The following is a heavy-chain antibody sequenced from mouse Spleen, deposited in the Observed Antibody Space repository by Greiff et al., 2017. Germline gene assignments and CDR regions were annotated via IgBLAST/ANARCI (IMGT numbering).Heavy chain of an antibody. CDR1: GYTFTSYW. D-gene: IGHD2-4*01. CDR2: IDPSDSYT. J-gene: IGHJ3*01. V-gene: IGHV1-69*01. CDR3: ASTMITTGLCAY. Sequence: QVQLQQPGAELVMPGASVKLSCKASGYTFTSYWMHWVKQRPGQGLEWIGEIDPSDSYTNYNQKFKGKATLTVDKSSSTAYMQLSSLTSEDSAGYYCASTMITTGLCAYWGQGTLVTVSA.